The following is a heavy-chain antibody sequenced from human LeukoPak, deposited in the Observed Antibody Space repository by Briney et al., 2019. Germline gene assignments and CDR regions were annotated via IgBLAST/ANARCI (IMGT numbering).Heavy chain of an antibody. D-gene: IGHD3-3*01. J-gene: IGHJ5*02. CDR1: GFTFSSYA. CDR3: ARGQFFP. Sequence: GGSLRLSCAASGFTFSSYAMSWVRQAPGKGLEWVSYISSSSSTIYYADSVKGRFTISRDNAKNSLYLQMNSLRAEDTAVYYCARGQFFPRGQGTLVTVSS. CDR2: ISSSSSTI. V-gene: IGHV3-48*01.